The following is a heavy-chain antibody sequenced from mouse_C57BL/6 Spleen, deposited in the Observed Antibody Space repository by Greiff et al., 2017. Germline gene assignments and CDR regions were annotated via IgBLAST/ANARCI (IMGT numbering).Heavy chain of an antibody. CDR2: ISYDGSN. J-gene: IGHJ4*01. D-gene: IGHD2-2*01. CDR3: ARDRGGMVTTGIWDSY. Sequence: ESGPGLVKPSQSLSLTCSVTGYSITSGYYWNWIRQFPGNKLEWMGYISYDGSNNYNPSLKNRISITRDTAKNQFFLKLNSVTTEDTATYYCARDRGGMVTTGIWDSYWGQGTSVTVSS. CDR1: GYSITSGYY. V-gene: IGHV3-6*01.